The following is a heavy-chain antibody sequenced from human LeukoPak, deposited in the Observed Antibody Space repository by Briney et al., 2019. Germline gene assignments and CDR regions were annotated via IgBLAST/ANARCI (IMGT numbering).Heavy chain of an antibody. CDR1: GFSSYS. V-gene: IGHV3-21*01. J-gene: IGHJ4*02. D-gene: IGHD3-16*01. CDR2: ISSGSDYI. CDR3: ARDPWGTHAY. Sequence: GGSLRLSCAASGFSSYSLNWGRQAPGKGLEWVSSISSGSDYIYYADSVKGRFTISRDNAKNSLYLQMNSLRAEDTAIYYCARDPWGTHAYWGQGTLVTVSS.